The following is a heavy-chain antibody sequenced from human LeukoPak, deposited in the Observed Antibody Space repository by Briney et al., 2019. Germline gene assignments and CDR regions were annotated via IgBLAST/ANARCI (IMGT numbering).Heavy chain of an antibody. D-gene: IGHD6-13*01. CDR3: ASAGYEGYSSSWNDY. J-gene: IGHJ4*02. V-gene: IGHV1-69*02. CDR2: IIPILGIA. Sequence: SVTVSFKASGGTFISYTISWVRQAPGQGLEWMGRIIPILGIANYAQKFQGRVTITADKSTSTAYMELSSLRSEDTAVYYCASAGYEGYSSSWNDYWGQGTLVTVSS. CDR1: GGTFISYT.